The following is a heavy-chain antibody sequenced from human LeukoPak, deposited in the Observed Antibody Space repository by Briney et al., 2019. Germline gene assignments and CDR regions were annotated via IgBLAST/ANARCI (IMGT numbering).Heavy chain of an antibody. CDR1: GVIFSNAW. V-gene: IGHV3-15*01. CDR3: TTSSAYYDFWSGYYYYYMDV. Sequence: GGSLRLSCAASGVIFSNAWMSWVRQAPGKGLEWVGRIKSKTDGGTTDYAAPVKGRFTISRDDSKNTLYLQMNSLKTEDTAVYYCTTSSAYYDFWSGYYYYYMDVWGKGTTVTVSS. J-gene: IGHJ6*03. D-gene: IGHD3-3*01. CDR2: IKSKTDGGTT.